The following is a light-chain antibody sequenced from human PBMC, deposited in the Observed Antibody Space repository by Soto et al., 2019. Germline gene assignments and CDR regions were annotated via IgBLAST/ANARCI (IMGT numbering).Light chain of an antibody. Sequence: DIQMTQSPSSLSASVGDRVTITCRASEGIGNDLGWYQQKPGKAPKGLIYDVSNLQSGVPSRFSGSGSGTDFPPTTTRLQPKDFATYSCIKQNFSPLTSGGGTRGEVK. CDR2: DVS. CDR3: IKQNFSPLT. J-gene: IGKJ4*01. V-gene: IGKV1-17*01. CDR1: EGIGND.